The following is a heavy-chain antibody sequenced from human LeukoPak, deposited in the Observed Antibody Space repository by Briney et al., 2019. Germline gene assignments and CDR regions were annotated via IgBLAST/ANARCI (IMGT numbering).Heavy chain of an antibody. J-gene: IGHJ4*02. CDR2: IYSSGST. V-gene: IGHV4-61*02. Sequence: PSQTLSLTCTVSGGSISSDSYYWSWIRQPAGKGLEWIGRIYSSGSTNYNPSLKSRVTISVDTSKNQFSLKLSSVTAADTAVYYCARVTPAGAWLGYFDYWGQGTLVTVSS. CDR3: ARVTPAGAWLGYFDY. D-gene: IGHD6-19*01. CDR1: GGSISSDSYY.